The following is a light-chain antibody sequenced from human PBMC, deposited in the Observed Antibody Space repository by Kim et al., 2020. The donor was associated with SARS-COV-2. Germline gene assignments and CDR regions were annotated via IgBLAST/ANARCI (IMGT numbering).Light chain of an antibody. J-gene: IGKJ2*01. V-gene: IGKV3-20*01. CDR1: LSVSSSH. CDR3: QQYGSSLFT. Sequence: WSPGESAPRPCTASLSVSSSHVAWYKQNPGQAPRLLCYGASRRATGIPDRCSGRGSGTDFTLPISRLEPEDFAVYYCQQYGSSLFTLGQGTKLEI. CDR2: GAS.